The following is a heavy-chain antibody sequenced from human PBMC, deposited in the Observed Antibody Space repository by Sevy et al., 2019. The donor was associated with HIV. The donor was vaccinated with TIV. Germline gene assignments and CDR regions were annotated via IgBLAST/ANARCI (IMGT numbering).Heavy chain of an antibody. CDR3: TTDQYYGSGSYYNVY. CDR1: GFTFSNAW. Sequence: GGSLRLSCAASGFTFSNAWMSWVRQAPGKGLEWVGRIKSKTDGGTTDYAAPVKGRFTISRDDSKNTLYLQMSSLKTEDTAVYYCTTDQYYGSGSYYNVYWGQGTLVTVSS. CDR2: IKSKTDGGTT. D-gene: IGHD3-10*01. J-gene: IGHJ4*02. V-gene: IGHV3-15*01.